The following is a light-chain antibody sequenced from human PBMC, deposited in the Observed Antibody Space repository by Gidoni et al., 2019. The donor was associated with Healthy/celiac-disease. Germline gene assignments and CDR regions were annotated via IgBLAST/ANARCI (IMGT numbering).Light chain of an antibody. CDR3: AAWDDSLNGVV. CDR2: SNN. Sequence: QSVLTQPPSASGPPGQGVTISCSGSSSHIGSNTVNWYQQLPGTAPKLLIYSNNQRPSGVPDRFSGSKSGTSASLAISGLQSEDEADYYCAAWDDSLNGVVFGGGTKLTVL. V-gene: IGLV1-44*01. J-gene: IGLJ2*01. CDR1: SSHIGSNT.